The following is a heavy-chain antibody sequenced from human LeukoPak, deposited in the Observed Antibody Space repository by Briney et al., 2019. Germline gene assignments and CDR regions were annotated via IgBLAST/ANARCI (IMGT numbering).Heavy chain of an antibody. CDR2: VDQSGST. CDR3: ASVGASHSGDWFFDY. J-gene: IGHJ4*02. D-gene: IGHD3-9*01. Sequence: PSETLSLTCTVSDSSIRSNYLWGWIRQPPGKGLEWIGNVDQSGSTYYNPSLKSRATLSLDTSKKQFSLKLTSVAAADTAVYYCASVGASHSGDWFFDYWGQGTLVTVSS. CDR1: DSSIRSNYL. V-gene: IGHV4-38-2*02.